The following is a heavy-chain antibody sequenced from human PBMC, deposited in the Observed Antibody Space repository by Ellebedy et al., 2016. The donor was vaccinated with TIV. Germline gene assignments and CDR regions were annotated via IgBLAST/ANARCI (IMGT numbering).Heavy chain of an antibody. CDR3: ARDSLFGDLDS. V-gene: IGHV4-39*07. Sequence: SETLSLTCAVSGGSVSTSSYFWGWIRQPPGQGLEWIGSVFYSGNAHYNPSLQSRVSMSVVTSKNQFSLNLSSVTAADTAVYYCARDSLFGDLDSWGQGNLVTVSS. CDR2: VFYSGNA. CDR1: GGSVSTSSYF. D-gene: IGHD3-10*01. J-gene: IGHJ4*02.